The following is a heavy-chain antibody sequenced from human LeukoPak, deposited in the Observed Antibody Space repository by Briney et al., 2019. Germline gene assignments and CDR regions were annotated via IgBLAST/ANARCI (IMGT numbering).Heavy chain of an antibody. CDR1: GGTFSSYA. CDR2: IFPIFGTA. J-gene: IGHJ4*02. V-gene: IGHV1-69*13. D-gene: IGHD4-17*01. CDR3: ASPTDYGDYYFDY. Sequence: GASVKVSCKASGGTFSSYAISWVRQAPGQGPEWMGGIFPIFGTANYAQKFQGRVTITADESTSTAYMELSSLRSEDTAVYYCASPTDYGDYYFDYWGQGTLVTVSS.